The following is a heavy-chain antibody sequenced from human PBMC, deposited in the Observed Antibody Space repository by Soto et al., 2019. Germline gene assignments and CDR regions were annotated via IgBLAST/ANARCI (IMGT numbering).Heavy chain of an antibody. V-gene: IGHV3-11*06. CDR2: ISGSSGYT. D-gene: IGHD3-10*01. CDR3: AKDRGGYGPPDV. J-gene: IGHJ6*02. Sequence: QEQLVESGGGLVKPGGSLRLSFAASGFTFSDSYMSWVRQAPGKGLEWVAYISGSSGYTGYADSVKGRFTISRDNAKNALYLQMNSLRAEDTAVYYCAKDRGGYGPPDVWGQGTTVTVSS. CDR1: GFTFSDSY.